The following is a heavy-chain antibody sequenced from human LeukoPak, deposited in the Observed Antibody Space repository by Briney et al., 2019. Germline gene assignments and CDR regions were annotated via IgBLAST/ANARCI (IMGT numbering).Heavy chain of an antibody. Sequence: GGSLRLSCAASGFTFSSYAMSWVRQAPGKGLEWVSAISGSGGSTYYADSVKGRFTISRDNSKNTLYLQMNSLRAEDTAVYYCAKHIVVVPAAGDAFDIWGQGTMVTVSS. D-gene: IGHD2-2*01. CDR3: AKHIVVVPAAGDAFDI. CDR1: GFTFSSYA. CDR2: ISGSGGST. J-gene: IGHJ3*02. V-gene: IGHV3-23*01.